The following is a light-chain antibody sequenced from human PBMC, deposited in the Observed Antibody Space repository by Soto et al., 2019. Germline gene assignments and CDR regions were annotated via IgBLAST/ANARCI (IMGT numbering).Light chain of an antibody. V-gene: IGKV3-20*01. CDR3: QHFGNSLWT. J-gene: IGKJ1*01. Sequence: EIVLTQSPGTLSLSPGERATLSCRASQSVASRNLAWYQQRSGQAPRLLIYGTSSRAIHTPDRFSGSGSGTDFTLTISDLEPEDFAVYFYQHFGNSLWTFGQGTKVEI. CDR2: GTS. CDR1: QSVASRN.